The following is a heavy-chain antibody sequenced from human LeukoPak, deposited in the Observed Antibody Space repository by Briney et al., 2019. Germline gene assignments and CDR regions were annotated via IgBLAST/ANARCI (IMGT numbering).Heavy chain of an antibody. CDR2: IYTSGST. CDR1: HVSTSSYH. J-gene: IGHJ4*02. CDR3: AGNDFWSGLDY. D-gene: IGHD3-3*01. Sequence: SETLSLTCSVSHVSTSSYHWSWIRQPAGKGLEWIGRIYTSGSTNYNPSLKSRVTMSVDTSKNQFSLKLSSVTAADTAVYYCAGNDFWSGLDYWGQGTLVTVSS. V-gene: IGHV4-4*07.